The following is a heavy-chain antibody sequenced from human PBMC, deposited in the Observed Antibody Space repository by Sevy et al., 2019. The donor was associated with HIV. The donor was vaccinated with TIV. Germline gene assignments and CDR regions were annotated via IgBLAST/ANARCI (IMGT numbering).Heavy chain of an antibody. J-gene: IGHJ6*02. CDR1: GGTFSGYA. Sequence: ASVKVSCKASGGTFSGYAISWVRQAPGQGLEWMGWISAYNGNTNYAQKLQGRVTMTTDTSTSTAYMELRSLRSDDTAVYYCARDAGYRFYDFWSGYYVSYYYYYGMDVWGQGTTVTVSS. V-gene: IGHV1-18*01. CDR2: ISAYNGNT. D-gene: IGHD3-3*01. CDR3: ARDAGYRFYDFWSGYYVSYYYYYGMDV.